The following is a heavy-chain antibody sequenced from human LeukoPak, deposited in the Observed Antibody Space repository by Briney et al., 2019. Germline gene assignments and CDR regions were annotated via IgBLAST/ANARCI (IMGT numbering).Heavy chain of an antibody. CDR1: GFTVSTNH. D-gene: IGHD3-22*01. Sequence: GGSLRLSCPASGFTVSTNHMSWVRQAPGKGLVWVSIIYSGGTTYYADSVKGRFTISRDNSKNTVYLQMNSLRAEDTAVYYCATYYDSSGPRPGGLDYWGQGTLVTVSS. CDR3: ATYYDSSGPRPGGLDY. V-gene: IGHV3-53*01. J-gene: IGHJ4*02. CDR2: IYSGGTT.